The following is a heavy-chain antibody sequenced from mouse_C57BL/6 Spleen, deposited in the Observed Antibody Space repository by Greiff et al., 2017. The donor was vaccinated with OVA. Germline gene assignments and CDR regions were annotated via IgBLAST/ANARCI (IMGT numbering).Heavy chain of an antibody. J-gene: IGHJ2*01. D-gene: IGHD1-1*01. CDR1: GYAFSSSW. V-gene: IGHV1-82*01. Sequence: QVQLQQSGPELVKPGASVKISCKASGYAFSSSWMNWVKQRPGKGLEWIGRIYPGDGDTNYNGKFKGKATLTADKSSSTAYMQLSSLTSDDSAVYFCARWKVVGPYYFDYWGQGTTRTVSS. CDR2: IYPGDGDT. CDR3: ARWKVVGPYYFDY.